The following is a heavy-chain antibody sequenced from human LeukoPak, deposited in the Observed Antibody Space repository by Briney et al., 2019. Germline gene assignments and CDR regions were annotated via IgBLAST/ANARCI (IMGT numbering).Heavy chain of an antibody. CDR3: ARGDSSGWYLVFDY. Sequence: GGSLRLSVPAPGFTLVDDGIGWVRQAPGRGLGWVPGINWNGGRTGYADCVKGRFTISRDNAKNSLYLQMNSLRAEDTALYHCARGDSSGWYLVFDYWGQGTLVTVSS. CDR1: GFTLVDDG. CDR2: INWNGGRT. V-gene: IGHV3-20*02. J-gene: IGHJ4*02. D-gene: IGHD6-19*01.